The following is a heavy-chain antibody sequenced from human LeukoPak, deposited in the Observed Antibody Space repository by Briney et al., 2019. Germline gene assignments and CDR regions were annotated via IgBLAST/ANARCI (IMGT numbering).Heavy chain of an antibody. J-gene: IGHJ4*02. CDR3: ARDIYGGHDY. V-gene: IGHV3-7*04. Sequence: PGGSLRLSCAASGFTLSNYWMSWVRQAPGKGLEWVANINQDGSEKSYVDSVEGRFTISRDNAKKSLYLRVNSLRAEDTAVYYCARDIYGGHDYWGQGTLLTVSS. D-gene: IGHD2-21*01. CDR2: INQDGSEK. CDR1: GFTLSNYW.